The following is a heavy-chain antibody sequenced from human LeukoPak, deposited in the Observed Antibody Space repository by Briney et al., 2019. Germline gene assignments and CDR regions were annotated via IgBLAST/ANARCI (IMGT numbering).Heavy chain of an antibody. D-gene: IGHD3-10*02. V-gene: IGHV3-30*03. CDR3: ARVGPLVRGVMNDAFDI. CDR2: ISYDGSNK. J-gene: IGHJ3*02. CDR1: GFTFSSYG. Sequence: GRSLRLSCAASGFTFSSYGMHWVRQAPGKGLEWVAVISYDGSNKYYADSVKGRFTISRDNSKNTLYLQMNSLRAEDTAVYYCARVGPLVRGVMNDAFDIWGQGTMVTVSS.